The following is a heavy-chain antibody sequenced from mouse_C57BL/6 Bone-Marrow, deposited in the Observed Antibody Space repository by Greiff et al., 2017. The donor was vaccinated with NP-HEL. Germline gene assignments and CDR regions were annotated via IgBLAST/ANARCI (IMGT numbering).Heavy chain of an antibody. CDR2: IDPSDSYT. Sequence: QVQLQQPGAELVMPGASVKLSCKASGYTFTSYWMQWVKQRPGQGLEWIGEIDPSDSYTNYNQKFKGKSTLTVDKSSSTAYMQLSSLTSEDSAVYYGARSASSPAWFAYWGQGTLVTVSA. J-gene: IGHJ3*01. V-gene: IGHV1-69*01. CDR1: GYTFTSYW. D-gene: IGHD1-1*01. CDR3: ARSASSPAWFAY.